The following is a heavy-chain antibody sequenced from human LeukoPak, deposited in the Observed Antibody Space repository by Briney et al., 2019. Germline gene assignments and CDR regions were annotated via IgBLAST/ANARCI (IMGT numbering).Heavy chain of an antibody. CDR2: INAGAT. CDR3: AKGYCSGGTCGGTY. V-gene: IGHV3-23*01. Sequence: QSGGSLRLSCAASGFPFSSYAMHWVRQAPGKGLEWVSPINAGATHYADSGKGRITISRDNSRNTVDLQMNSLRAEDTAVYYCAKGYCSGGTCGGTYWGQGTLVTVSS. D-gene: IGHD2-15*01. CDR1: GFPFSSYA. J-gene: IGHJ4*02.